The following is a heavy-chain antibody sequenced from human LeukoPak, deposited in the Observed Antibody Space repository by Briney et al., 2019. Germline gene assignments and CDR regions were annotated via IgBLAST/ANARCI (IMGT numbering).Heavy chain of an antibody. CDR1: GFTFGSYW. CDR3: ARDAYDTAMVFFDY. CDR2: IKQDGSEK. V-gene: IGHV3-7*01. Sequence: GGSLRLSCAASGFTFGSYWMSWVRQAPGKGLEWVANIKQDGSEKYYVDSVKGRFTISRDNAKNSLYLQMNSLRAEDTAVYYCARDAYDTAMVFFDYWGQGTLVTVSS. D-gene: IGHD5-18*01. J-gene: IGHJ4*02.